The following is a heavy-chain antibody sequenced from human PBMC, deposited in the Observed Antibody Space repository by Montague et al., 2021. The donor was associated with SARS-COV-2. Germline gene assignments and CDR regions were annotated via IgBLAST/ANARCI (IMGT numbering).Heavy chain of an antibody. CDR3: ARGRVDTTMIWVVFTGAAHYFDP. V-gene: IGHV4-34*01. D-gene: IGHD3-22*01. CDR2: VNHSGRI. J-gene: IGHJ4*02. CDR1: GGSFSDYY. Sequence: SETLSLTCAVYGGSFSDYYWTWIRRPPGKGLEWLGEVNHSGRINYNPSLKSRITISVDTSKNQFSLRMSSVTAADTAVYYCARGRVDTTMIWVVFTGAAHYFDPWGQGTLVSVSS.